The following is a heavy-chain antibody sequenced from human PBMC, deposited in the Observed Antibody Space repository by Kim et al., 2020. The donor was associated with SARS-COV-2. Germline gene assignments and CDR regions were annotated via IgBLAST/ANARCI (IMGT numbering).Heavy chain of an antibody. CDR1: GFTFSSYA. V-gene: IGHV3-23*01. CDR3: AKHLLIELLRFLEWSSDHYGMDV. D-gene: IGHD3-3*01. Sequence: GGSLRLSCAASGFTFSSYAMSWVRQAPGKGLEWVSAISGSGGSTYYADSVKGRFTISRDNSKNTLYLQMNSLRAEDTAVYYCAKHLLIELLRFLEWSSDHYGMDVWGQGTTVTVSS. J-gene: IGHJ6*02. CDR2: ISGSGGST.